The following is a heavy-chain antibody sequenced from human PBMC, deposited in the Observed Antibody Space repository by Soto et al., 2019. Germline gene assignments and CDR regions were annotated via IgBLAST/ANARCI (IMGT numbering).Heavy chain of an antibody. CDR1: GGSISSGGYY. CDR2: IYYSGST. V-gene: IGHV4-31*03. Sequence: PSETLSLTCTVSGGSISSGGYYWSWIRQHPGKGLEWIGYIYYSGSTYYNPSLKSRVTISVDTSKNQFSLKLSSVTAADTAVYYCARDWNYYGSGSYYNPWFDPWGQGTLVTVSS. CDR3: ARDWNYYGSGSYYNPWFDP. D-gene: IGHD3-10*01. J-gene: IGHJ5*02.